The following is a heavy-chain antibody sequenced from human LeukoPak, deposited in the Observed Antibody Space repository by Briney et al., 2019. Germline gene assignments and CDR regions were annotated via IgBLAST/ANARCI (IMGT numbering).Heavy chain of an antibody. CDR1: EFTFSGYT. V-gene: IGHV3-43*02. D-gene: IGHD6-19*01. CDR3: ARESETSGWYDY. J-gene: IGHJ4*02. CDR2: ISGDGGST. Sequence: GGSLRLSCSASEFTFSGYTMNWVRQAPGKGLEWVSLISGDGGSTFYADSVRGRFTISRDNTRKSLSLQMSSLRSEDTALYYCARESETSGWYDYWGQGTLVTVSS.